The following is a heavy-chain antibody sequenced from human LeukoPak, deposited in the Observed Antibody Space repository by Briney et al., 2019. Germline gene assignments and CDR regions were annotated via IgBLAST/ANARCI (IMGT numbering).Heavy chain of an antibody. Sequence: PSETLSLTCTVSGGSISSSSYYWGWIRQPPGKGLEWIGSIYYSGSTYYNPSPKSRVTISVDTSKNQSSLKLSSVTAADTAVYYCARQRRLCSSTTCYLDFDSWGQGTLVTVSS. CDR1: GGSISSSSYY. J-gene: IGHJ5*01. CDR2: IYYSGST. CDR3: ARQRRLCSSTTCYLDFDS. D-gene: IGHD2-2*01. V-gene: IGHV4-39*01.